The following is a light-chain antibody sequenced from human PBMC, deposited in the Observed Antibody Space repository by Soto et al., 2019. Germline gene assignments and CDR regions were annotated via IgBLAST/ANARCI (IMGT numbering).Light chain of an antibody. CDR1: SSNIGGNC. Sequence: QGLLTQAPWVSAAPGQKVTISCSGSSSNIGGNCVSWYQQLPGTAPKLLIYDDNKRPSGIPDRFSGSKSGTSATLGITGFQTGDEADYYCGSWDSSLSAYVFGTGTKVTVL. CDR3: GSWDSSLSAYV. J-gene: IGLJ1*01. CDR2: DDN. V-gene: IGLV1-51*01.